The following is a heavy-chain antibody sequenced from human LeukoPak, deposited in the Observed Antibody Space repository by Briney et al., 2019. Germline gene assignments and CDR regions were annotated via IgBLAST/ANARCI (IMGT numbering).Heavy chain of an antibody. CDR1: GYSISSGYY. CDR3: ARRYGRYSQNLFYF. V-gene: IGHV4-38-2*01. Sequence: PSETLSLTCAVSGYSISSGYYWGWIRQPPGKGLEWIGSIYHSGSTYYNPSLKSRVTISVDTSKNQFSLKLSSVTAADTAVYYCARRYGRYSQNLFYFWGQGTLVTVSS. CDR2: IYHSGST. J-gene: IGHJ4*02. D-gene: IGHD3-10*01.